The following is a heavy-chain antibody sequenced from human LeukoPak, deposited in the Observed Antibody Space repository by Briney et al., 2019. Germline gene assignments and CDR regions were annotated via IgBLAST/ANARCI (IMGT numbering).Heavy chain of an antibody. D-gene: IGHD3-3*01. CDR2: IYSGGST. J-gene: IGHJ4*02. Sequence: GGSLRLSCAASGFTFTNYAMSWVRQAPGKGLEWVSVIYSGGSTYYADSVKGRSTISRDNSKNTLYLQMNSLRAEDTAVYYCAREPGRTQSYYDFWSGYYTYGDYWGQGTLVTVSS. CDR1: GFTFTNYA. V-gene: IGHV3-66*01. CDR3: AREPGRTQSYYDFWSGYYTYGDY.